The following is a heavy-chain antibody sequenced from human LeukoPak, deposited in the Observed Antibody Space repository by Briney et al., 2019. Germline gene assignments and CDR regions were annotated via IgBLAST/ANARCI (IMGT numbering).Heavy chain of an antibody. J-gene: IGHJ4*02. D-gene: IGHD1-1*01. V-gene: IGHV3-23*01. CDR1: GFTFRSYA. CDR3: ANLRKSLWIPEFDY. Sequence: PGGSLRLSCGASGFTFRSYAMSWVRQAPGKGLEWVSVISGSGDTTYYADSVKGRFTISRDNSKNTLYLQMNSLRAEDTAVYYCANLRKSLWIPEFDYWGQGTLVTVSS. CDR2: ISGSGDTT.